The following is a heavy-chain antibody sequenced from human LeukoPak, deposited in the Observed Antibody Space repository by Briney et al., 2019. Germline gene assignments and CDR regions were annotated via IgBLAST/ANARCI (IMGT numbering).Heavy chain of an antibody. V-gene: IGHV3-7*01. Sequence: GGSLRLSCAASGFTFSSYWMTWVRQAPGKGLEWVANIKQDGSEKYYVDSVKGRFTISRDNAKNSLYLQMNSLRAEDTAVYYCAKGARSSGFDYWGQGTLVTVSS. CDR3: AKGARSSGFDY. J-gene: IGHJ4*02. D-gene: IGHD6-6*01. CDR2: IKQDGSEK. CDR1: GFTFSSYW.